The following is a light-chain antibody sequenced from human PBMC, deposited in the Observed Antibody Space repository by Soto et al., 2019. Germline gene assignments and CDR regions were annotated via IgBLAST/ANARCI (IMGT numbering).Light chain of an antibody. CDR1: HNVSSY. Sequence: EIVLKQSPATLSLSPGERATLSCRASHNVSSYLAWYQQKPGQAPRLLIYDASNRAAGIPARFSGSGSGTDFTLTISSLEPEDFAVYYCQQYSNWPRTFGQGTKVDIK. CDR2: DAS. CDR3: QQYSNWPRT. V-gene: IGKV3-11*01. J-gene: IGKJ1*01.